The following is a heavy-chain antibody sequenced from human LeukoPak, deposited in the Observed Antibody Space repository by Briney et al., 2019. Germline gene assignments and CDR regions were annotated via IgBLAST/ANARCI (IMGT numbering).Heavy chain of an antibody. V-gene: IGHV3-43D*03. Sequence: PGGSLRLSCAASGFTSDDYAMHWVRQAPGKGLEWVSLISWDGGSTYYADSVKGRFTISRDNSKNSLYLQMNSLRAEDTALYYCAKDSNYYGSGSYFDYWGQGTLVTVSS. J-gene: IGHJ4*02. CDR3: AKDSNYYGSGSYFDY. CDR1: GFTSDDYA. CDR2: ISWDGGST. D-gene: IGHD3-10*01.